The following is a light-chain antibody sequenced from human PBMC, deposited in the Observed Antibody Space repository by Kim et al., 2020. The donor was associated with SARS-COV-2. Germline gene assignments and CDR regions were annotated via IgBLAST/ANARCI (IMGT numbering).Light chain of an antibody. CDR2: DKS. V-gene: IGLV1-51*01. CDR1: DSNIGNNY. CDR3: EVWDSSLTAVL. Sequence: GEKGTNSCSGSDSNIGNNYVSWYQQLPGTAPKLLIFDKSKRPAGIPDRFSGSKSGTAATLGITGLQTGDEADYYCEVWDSSLTAVLFGAGTQLTVL. J-gene: IGLJ2*01.